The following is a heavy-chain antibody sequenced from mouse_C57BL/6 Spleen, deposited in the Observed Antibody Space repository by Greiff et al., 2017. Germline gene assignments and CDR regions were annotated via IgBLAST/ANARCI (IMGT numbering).Heavy chain of an antibody. CDR2: IDPSDSYT. V-gene: IGHV1-69*01. CDR3: AIGGSGVSKRGSYYAMAY. CDR1: GYTFTSYW. Sequence: QVQLQQSGAELVMPGASVKLSCKASGYTFTSYWMHWVKQRPGQGLEWIGEIDPSDSYTNYNQKFKGKATLTADKSSSTAYMQLSSLTSEDSAVYYCAIGGSGVSKRGSYYAMAYWGQGTSVTVSA. D-gene: IGHD2-5*01. J-gene: IGHJ4*01.